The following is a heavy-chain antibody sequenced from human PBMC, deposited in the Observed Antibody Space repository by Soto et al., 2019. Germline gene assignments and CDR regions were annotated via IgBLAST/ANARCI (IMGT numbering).Heavy chain of an antibody. CDR1: GFTFSSYG. D-gene: IGHD6-13*01. Sequence: GGSLRLSCAASGFTFSSYGMHWVRQAPGKGLEWVAVIWYDGSNKYYADSVKGRFTISRDNSKNTLYLQMNSLRAEDTAVYYCARDEGGGIAAQGYSSSWYTLDYWGQGTLVTVSS. CDR2: IWYDGSNK. CDR3: ARDEGGGIAAQGYSSSWYTLDY. V-gene: IGHV3-33*01. J-gene: IGHJ4*02.